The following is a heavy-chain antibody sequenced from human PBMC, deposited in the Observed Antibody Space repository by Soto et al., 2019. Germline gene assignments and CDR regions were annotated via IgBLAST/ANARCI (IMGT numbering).Heavy chain of an antibody. J-gene: IGHJ4*02. CDR2: ISGRGGNT. CDR3: ANEGGSYRGGSFDY. V-gene: IGHV3-23*01. CDR1: GFTFSSYA. D-gene: IGHD3-16*02. Sequence: EVQLLESGGGLVQPGGSLRLSCAASGFTFSSYAMSWVRQAPGKGLEWVSAISGRGGNTYYADSVKGRFTISRDNSKNTRRLQMNSRRAEDTPVYYGANEGGSYRGGSFDYWGQGTLVTVSS.